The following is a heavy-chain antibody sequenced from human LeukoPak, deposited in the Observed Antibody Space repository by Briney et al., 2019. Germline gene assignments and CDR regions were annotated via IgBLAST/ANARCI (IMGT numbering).Heavy chain of an antibody. J-gene: IGHJ3*02. D-gene: IGHD4-17*01. V-gene: IGHV3-11*01. CDR3: ARGHDYGDYEGALDI. Sequence: GGSLRLSCAATGFTFSDYYMSWIRQAPGKGLEWVSYISSSGSTIYYADSVKGRFTISRDNAKNSLYLQMNSLRAEDTAVYYCARGHDYGDYEGALDIWGQGTMVTVSS. CDR1: GFTFSDYY. CDR2: ISSSGSTI.